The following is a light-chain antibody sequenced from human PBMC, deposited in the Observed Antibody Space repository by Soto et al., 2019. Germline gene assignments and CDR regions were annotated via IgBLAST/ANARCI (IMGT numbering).Light chain of an antibody. Sequence: DIPMTPSASSVSASVGDRVTITCRARQGVKTDLGWYQQKPGKDHKRLIYAASRLQSGVASRFRGSGSGTEFTLTRSSLQPEYFARYYCLQHYSYPFTVGGENSLDIK. CDR2: AAS. CDR3: LQHYSYPFT. CDR1: QGVKTD. V-gene: IGKV1-17*01. J-gene: IGKJ4*01.